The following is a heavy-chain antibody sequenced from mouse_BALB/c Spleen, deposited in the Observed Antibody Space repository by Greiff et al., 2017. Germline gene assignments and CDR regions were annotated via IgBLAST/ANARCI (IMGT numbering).Heavy chain of an antibody. CDR1: GFTFSSYG. V-gene: IGHV5-6*01. Sequence: DVQLVESGGDLVKPGGSLKLSCAASGFTFSSYGMSWVRQTPDKRLEWVATISSGGSYTYYPDSVKGRFTISRDNAKNTLYLQMSSLKSEDTAMYYCARHSGYGLHFDYWGQGTTLTVSS. CDR3: ARHSGYGLHFDY. CDR2: ISSGGSYT. J-gene: IGHJ2*01. D-gene: IGHD1-1*02.